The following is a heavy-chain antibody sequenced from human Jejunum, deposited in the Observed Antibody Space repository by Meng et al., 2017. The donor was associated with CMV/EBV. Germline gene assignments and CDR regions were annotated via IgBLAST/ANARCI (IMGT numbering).Heavy chain of an antibody. CDR2: ISYDGSNK. J-gene: IGHJ4*02. CDR1: GFAFNNNA. D-gene: IGHD5-18*01. Sequence: CAASGFAFNNNAIHWVRQAPGKGLERVTLISYDGSNKFYADSVKGRFTISRDNSKNTVYVQMNSLRVEDTAMYFCARGYNYGPHDYWGQGTLVTVSS. V-gene: IGHV3-30-3*01. CDR3: ARGYNYGPHDY.